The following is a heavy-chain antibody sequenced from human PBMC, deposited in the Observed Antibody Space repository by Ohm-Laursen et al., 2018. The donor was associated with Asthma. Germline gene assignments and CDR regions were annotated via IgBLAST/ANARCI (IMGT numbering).Heavy chain of an antibody. Sequence: SETLSLTWPVSGGSISSSSYYWGWIRQPPGKGLEWIGSIYYSGSTYYNPSLKSRVTISVDTSKNQFSLKLSSVTAADTAVYYCASQDPDSSGYYDYWGQGTLVTVSS. D-gene: IGHD3-22*01. J-gene: IGHJ4*02. CDR2: IYYSGST. CDR1: GGSISSSSYY. V-gene: IGHV4-39*01. CDR3: ASQDPDSSGYYDY.